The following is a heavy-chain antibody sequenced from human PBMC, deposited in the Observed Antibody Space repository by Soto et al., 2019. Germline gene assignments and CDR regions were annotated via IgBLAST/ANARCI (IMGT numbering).Heavy chain of an antibody. J-gene: IGHJ4*02. V-gene: IGHV3-23*01. D-gene: IGHD3-22*01. Sequence: GGSLRLSCAASEFTFSNYAMSWVRQAPGKGLEWVSSISDNGGTTYYADSVKGRFTISRDNSKNTLYLQMNSLRAEDTAVYYCAKDPHKLIVYLAYWGQGTQVTVSS. CDR2: ISDNGGTT. CDR1: EFTFSNYA. CDR3: AKDPHKLIVYLAY.